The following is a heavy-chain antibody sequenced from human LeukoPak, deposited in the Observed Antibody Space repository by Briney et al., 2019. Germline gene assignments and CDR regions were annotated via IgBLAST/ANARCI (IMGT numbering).Heavy chain of an antibody. V-gene: IGHV5-51*01. Sequence: GESLQISCKGSGYTFSSYWIGWVRQLPGKGLEWMGIIYPGDSDTRYSPSLQGQVTISVDTSIGTAYLQWCSLKASDTTIYYCARQNDFRLDYWGQGTLVTVSS. CDR2: IYPGDSDT. CDR1: GYTFSSYW. J-gene: IGHJ4*02. CDR3: ARQNDFRLDY. D-gene: IGHD3-3*01.